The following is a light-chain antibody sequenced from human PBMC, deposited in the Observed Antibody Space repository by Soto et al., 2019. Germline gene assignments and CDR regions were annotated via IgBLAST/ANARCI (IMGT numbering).Light chain of an antibody. Sequence: QAVVTQEPSLTVSPGGTVTLTGGSSTGAVTSSHYPYWFQQKPGQAPRTLIYDATNKHSWTPARFSGSLLGGKAALTLSGAQPEDEADYYCLLSYTATRPVFGGGTKVTVL. CDR3: LLSYTATRPV. J-gene: IGLJ2*01. CDR2: DAT. CDR1: TGAVTSSHY. V-gene: IGLV7-46*01.